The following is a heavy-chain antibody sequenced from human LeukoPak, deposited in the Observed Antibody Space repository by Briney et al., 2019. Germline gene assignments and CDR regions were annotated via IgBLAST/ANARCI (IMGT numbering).Heavy chain of an antibody. V-gene: IGHV4-59*01. CDR1: GGSISSYY. Sequence: PSETLSLTCTVSGGSISSYYRSWIRQPPGKGLEWIGYIYYSGSTNYNPSLKSRVTISVDTSKNQFSLKLSSVTAADTAVYYCARGQTTVVTPFGYWGQGTLVTVSS. J-gene: IGHJ4*02. CDR3: ARGQTTVVTPFGY. D-gene: IGHD4-23*01. CDR2: IYYSGST.